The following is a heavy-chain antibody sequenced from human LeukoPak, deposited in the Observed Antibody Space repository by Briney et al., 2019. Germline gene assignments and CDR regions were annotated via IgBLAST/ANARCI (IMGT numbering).Heavy chain of an antibody. CDR2: INPNSGGT. CDR3: ARDDYGSGSYEEY. V-gene: IGHV1-2*02. J-gene: IGHJ4*02. CDR1: GYTFTGYY. Sequence: ASVKVSCKASGYTFTGYYMHWVRQAPGQGLEWMGWINPNSGGTNYAQKFQGRVTMTRDTSISIAYMELSRLRSDDTAVYYCARDDYGSGSYEEYWGQGTLVTVSS. D-gene: IGHD3-10*01.